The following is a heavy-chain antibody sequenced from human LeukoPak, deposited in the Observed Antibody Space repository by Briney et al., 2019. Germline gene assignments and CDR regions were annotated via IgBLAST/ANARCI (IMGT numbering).Heavy chain of an antibody. CDR3: AKNRRYPPFFTTSNYFDY. V-gene: IGHV3-30*18. Sequence: PGGSLRLSCAASGFTFSSYGMHWVRQAPGKGLEWVAVISYDGSNKYYADSVKGRFTISRDNSKNTLYLQMNSLRAEDTAVYYCAKNRRYPPFFTTSNYFDYWGQGTLVTVSS. CDR2: ISYDGSNK. D-gene: IGHD3-9*01. J-gene: IGHJ4*02. CDR1: GFTFSSYG.